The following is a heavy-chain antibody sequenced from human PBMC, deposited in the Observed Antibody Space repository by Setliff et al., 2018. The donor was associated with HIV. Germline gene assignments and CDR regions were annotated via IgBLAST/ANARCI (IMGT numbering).Heavy chain of an antibody. CDR1: GGISSGYY. CDR2: INHSGST. Sequence: KPSETLSLTCTVSGGISSGYYWGWIRQSPEKGLEWIGEINHSGSTNYNPSLKSRVTISVDTSKNQFSLKLTSVTAADTAIYYCGRLSDTAMASFDSWGQGTLVTVSS. V-gene: IGHV4-34*01. J-gene: IGHJ4*02. D-gene: IGHD5-18*01. CDR3: GRLSDTAMASFDS.